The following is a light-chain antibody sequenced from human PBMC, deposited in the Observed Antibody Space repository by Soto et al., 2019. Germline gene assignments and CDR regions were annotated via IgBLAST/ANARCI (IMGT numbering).Light chain of an antibody. CDR3: QHYNSYSEA. J-gene: IGKJ1*01. CDR1: QDIRNE. V-gene: IGKV1-17*01. CDR2: TTS. Sequence: IQMTQSPSSLSASIGDRVTITCRASQDIRNELNWYQQKPGKAPKLLIYTTSSLQSGVPSRFSGSGSGTEFTLTISSLQPDDFATYYCQHYNSYSEAFGQGTKVELK.